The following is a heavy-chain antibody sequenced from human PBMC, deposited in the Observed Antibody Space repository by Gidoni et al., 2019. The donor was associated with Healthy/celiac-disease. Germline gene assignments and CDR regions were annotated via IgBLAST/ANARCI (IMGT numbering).Heavy chain of an antibody. V-gene: IGHV3-33*01. D-gene: IGHD1-1*01. Sequence: QVQLVESGGGVVQPGRSLRLSCAASGFTFSSYGMHWVRQAPGKGLEWVAVIWYDGSNKYYADSVKGRFTISRDNSKNTLYLQMNSLRAEDTAVYYCARDRVGTTDFDYWGQGTLVTVSS. J-gene: IGHJ4*02. CDR3: ARDRVGTTDFDY. CDR1: GFTFSSYG. CDR2: IWYDGSNK.